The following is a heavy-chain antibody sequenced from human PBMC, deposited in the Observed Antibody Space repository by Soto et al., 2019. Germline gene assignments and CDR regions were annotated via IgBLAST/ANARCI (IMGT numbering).Heavy chain of an antibody. CDR1: GGSISSYY. J-gene: IGHJ5*02. Sequence: PSETLSLTCTVSGGSISSYYWGWIRQPPGKGLEWIGSIYRSGYTYDNPSLKSRLTISVDTSTNQFSLKLSSVTAADTAVYYCARHTLVREIKDICWFDPWGHGTLVTVSS. CDR3: ARHTLVREIKDICWFDP. CDR2: IYRSGYT. D-gene: IGHD3-10*01. V-gene: IGHV4-39*01.